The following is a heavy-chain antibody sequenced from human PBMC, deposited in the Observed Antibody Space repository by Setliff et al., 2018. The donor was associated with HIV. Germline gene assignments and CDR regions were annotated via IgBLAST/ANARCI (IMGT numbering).Heavy chain of an antibody. CDR2: INHRGST. J-gene: IGHJ4*02. Sequence: SETLSLTCAFYGGSFSDYYWTWIRQSPGKGLEWIGEINHRGSTNYNPSLKSRVTVSVDTSKNQFSLKLGSVTAADTAVYYCARESPRSSWFYFDFWGQGTLVTVSS. V-gene: IGHV4-34*01. D-gene: IGHD6-13*01. CDR1: GGSFSDYY. CDR3: ARESPRSSWFYFDF.